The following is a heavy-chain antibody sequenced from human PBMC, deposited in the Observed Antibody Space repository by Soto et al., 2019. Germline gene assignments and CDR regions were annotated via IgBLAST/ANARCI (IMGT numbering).Heavy chain of an antibody. J-gene: IGHJ6*02. CDR1: GGTFSSYA. Sequence: QVQLVQSGAEVKKPGSSVKVSCKASGGTFSSYAISWVRQAPGQGLEWMGGIIPIFGTANYAQKFQGRVTXTXXXSXXTADMELRSLRSEDTAVYYCASQQLGPSYYYGMDVWGQGTTVTVSS. V-gene: IGHV1-69*05. CDR3: ASQQLGPSYYYGMDV. D-gene: IGHD6-6*01. CDR2: IIPIFGTA.